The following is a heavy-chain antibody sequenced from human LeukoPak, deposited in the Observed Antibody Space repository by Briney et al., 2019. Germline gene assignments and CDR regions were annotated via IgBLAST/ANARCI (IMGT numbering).Heavy chain of an antibody. CDR2: ISSSGSTI. D-gene: IGHD3-10*01. Sequence: GGSLRLSCAASGFTFSSYEMNWVRQAPGKGLEWVSYISSSGSTIYYADSVRDRFTISRDNGKNTIYLQMNSLRVDDTAIYYYAKAATYFYGSVTYDWFESWGQGTLVTVSS. V-gene: IGHV3-48*03. J-gene: IGHJ5*01. CDR3: AKAATYFYGSVTYDWFES. CDR1: GFTFSSYE.